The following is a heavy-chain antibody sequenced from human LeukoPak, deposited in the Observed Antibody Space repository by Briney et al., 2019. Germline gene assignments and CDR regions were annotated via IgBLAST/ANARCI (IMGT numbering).Heavy chain of an antibody. CDR2: IYYKGNT. D-gene: IGHD1-26*01. Sequence: PSETLSLTCTVSGGSISGDYWSWIRQPPGKGLEWIGYIYYKGNTIYNPSLKSRVTISVDSSKNQFSLKLRSVTAADTAVYYCARDGMNWILDSWGQGALVTVSS. V-gene: IGHV4-59*01. J-gene: IGHJ4*02. CDR3: ARDGMNWILDS. CDR1: GGSISGDY.